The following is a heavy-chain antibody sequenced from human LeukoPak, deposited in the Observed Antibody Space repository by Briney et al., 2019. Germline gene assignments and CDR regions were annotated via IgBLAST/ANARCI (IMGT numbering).Heavy chain of an antibody. CDR3: TRGWGSSGPGDF. V-gene: IGHV3-7*01. CDR2: IKQDGSEK. D-gene: IGHD6-19*01. Sequence: GGSLRLSCVVSGFTCSTFWMSWVRQAPGKGLDWVANIKQDGSEKYYLDAVKSRFTISRDNAKNSLSLQVNSLRDEDTGVYYCTRGWGSSGPGDFWGQGTLVTVSS. CDR1: GFTCSTFW. J-gene: IGHJ4*02.